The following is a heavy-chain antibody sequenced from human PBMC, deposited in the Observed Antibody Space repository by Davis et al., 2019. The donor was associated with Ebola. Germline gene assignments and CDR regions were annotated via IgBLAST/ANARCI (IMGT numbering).Heavy chain of an antibody. V-gene: IGHV5-51*01. J-gene: IGHJ6*02. CDR2: MYPDDSDT. Sequence: GESLKIPCKGTGYDFSNYWIGWVRQMPGEGLEWMGFMYPDDSDTRLSPSFQGQVTMSVDTSISTAFLQWSTLKASDTATYYCARRGSSYGMDVWGQGTTVTVSS. CDR3: ARRGSSYGMDV. CDR1: GYDFSNYW.